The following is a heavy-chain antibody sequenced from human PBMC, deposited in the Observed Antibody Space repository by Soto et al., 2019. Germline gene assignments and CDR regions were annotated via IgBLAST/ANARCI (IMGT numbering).Heavy chain of an antibody. CDR1: GGTFSSYA. J-gene: IGHJ6*02. CDR2: IIPIFGTA. Sequence: ASVKVSCKASGGTFSSYAISWVRQAPGQGLEWMGGIIPIFGTANYAQKFQGRVTITADESTSTAYMELSSLRSEDTAVYYCARSDYDFWSGQPYYYGMDVWGQGTTVTVSS. V-gene: IGHV1-69*13. D-gene: IGHD3-3*01. CDR3: ARSDYDFWSGQPYYYGMDV.